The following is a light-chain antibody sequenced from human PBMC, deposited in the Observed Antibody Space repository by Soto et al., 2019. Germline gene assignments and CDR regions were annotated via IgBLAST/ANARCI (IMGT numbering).Light chain of an antibody. CDR3: QSHDSSLSGHVV. CDR1: SSNIGAGYD. V-gene: IGLV1-40*01. J-gene: IGLJ2*01. CDR2: GNN. Sequence: QSVLTQPPSVSGAPGQRVTISCTGSSSNIGAGYDVHWYQQLPGTAPKLLIYGNNYRPSGVPDRFSGSKSGTSASLAITGLQAEDEADYYCQSHDSSLSGHVVFGGGTQLTVL.